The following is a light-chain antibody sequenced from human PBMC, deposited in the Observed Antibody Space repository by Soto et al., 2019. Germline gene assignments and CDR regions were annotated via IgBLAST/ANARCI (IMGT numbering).Light chain of an antibody. CDR2: GNS. Sequence: QSVLTQPPSVSGAPGQRVTISCTGSSSNIGAGYDVHWYQQLPGTAPKLLIYGNSNRPSGVPDRFSGSKSGTSASLAITGLQAEDEADYYCQSYDSGLSGYVFGTGTKRTVL. V-gene: IGLV1-40*01. CDR3: QSYDSGLSGYV. CDR1: SSNIGAGYD. J-gene: IGLJ1*01.